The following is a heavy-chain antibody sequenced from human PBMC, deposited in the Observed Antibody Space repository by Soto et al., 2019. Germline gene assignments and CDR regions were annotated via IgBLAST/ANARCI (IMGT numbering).Heavy chain of an antibody. CDR3: VRGGYMHACDI. Sequence: EVQLVESGGGLVQPGGSLRLSSAASGFTFSSYWMYWVRQAPGKGLEWVSHMNNDGSYIIYAESVKGRFTFSRDNAKNTLYLQMNSMRAEDTAVYYCVRGGYMHACDIWGQGTMVTVSS. D-gene: IGHD6-13*01. J-gene: IGHJ3*02. CDR1: GFTFSSYW. CDR2: MNNDGSYI. V-gene: IGHV3-74*01.